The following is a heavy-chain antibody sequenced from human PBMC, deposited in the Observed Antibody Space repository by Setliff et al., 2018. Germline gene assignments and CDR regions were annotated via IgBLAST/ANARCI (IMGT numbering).Heavy chain of an antibody. Sequence: SVKVSCKASGGTFSSYGISWVRQAPGQGLEWMGGTIPIFGSTNYAQKFQGRVTIITDESTSTAYMELSSLRTEDTAVYYCAREGVDTRSSTDYRYYMDVWG. J-gene: IGHJ6*03. D-gene: IGHD5-18*01. CDR3: AREGVDTRSSTDYRYYMDV. CDR1: GGTFSSYG. CDR2: TIPIFGST. V-gene: IGHV1-69*05.